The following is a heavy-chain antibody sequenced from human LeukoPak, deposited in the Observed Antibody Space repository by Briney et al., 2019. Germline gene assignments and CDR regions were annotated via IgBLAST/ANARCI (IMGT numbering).Heavy chain of an antibody. D-gene: IGHD3/OR15-3a*01. CDR3: SKLNFGEMAYFDS. CDR2: ICVGVGDT. CDR1: GVILSGYV. Sequence: PLGSLRLSCEASGVILSGYVMGWVCHAPGKRLGCGSSICVGVGDTFIADSVNGRFTITRENSMDTLYLQMMGLRVEDTAIYYCSKLNFGEMAYFDSWGQGILVTVSS. J-gene: IGHJ4*02. V-gene: IGHV3-23*01.